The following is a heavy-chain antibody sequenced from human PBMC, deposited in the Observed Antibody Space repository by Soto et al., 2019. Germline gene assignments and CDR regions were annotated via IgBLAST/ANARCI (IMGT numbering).Heavy chain of an antibody. Sequence: QVQLVQSGAEVRQPASSVKVSCKTSGGTFSSYAISWVRQAPGQGLEWMGGIVPIVDTSTYAQKSQGRVTITADESTSTVYMELSSLRSDDTAVYYCVSVVAIPGYPDNWGQGTLVTVSS. V-gene: IGHV1-69*12. D-gene: IGHD5-12*01. CDR1: GGTFSSYA. CDR3: VSVVAIPGYPDN. J-gene: IGHJ4*02. CDR2: IVPIVDTS.